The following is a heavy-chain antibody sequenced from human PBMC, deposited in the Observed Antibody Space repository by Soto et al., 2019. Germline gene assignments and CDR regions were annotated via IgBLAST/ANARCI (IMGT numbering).Heavy chain of an antibody. Sequence: PGGSLRLSCAASGFTFSSYAISWVRQAPGKGLEWVSAISGSGGSTYYADSVKGRFTISRDNSKNTLYLQMNSLRAEDTAVYYCAKGDGDYYSSYYYYYMDVWGKGTTVTVSS. CDR3: AKGDGDYYSSYYYYYMDV. J-gene: IGHJ6*03. D-gene: IGHD2-21*02. V-gene: IGHV3-23*01. CDR2: ISGSGGST. CDR1: GFTFSSYA.